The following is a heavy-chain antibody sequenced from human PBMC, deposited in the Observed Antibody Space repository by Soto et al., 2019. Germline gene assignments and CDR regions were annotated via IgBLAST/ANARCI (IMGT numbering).Heavy chain of an antibody. D-gene: IGHD2-15*01. Sequence: WTWIRPPPGKGLEYIGYIYYSGRTYYNPSLKSRVTISVDTSKNQFSLKLSSVTAADTAVYYCVRGHLGITTTGTWYDFDYWGQGTLVTVSS. CDR2: IYYSGRT. CDR3: VRGHLGITTTGTWYDFDY. V-gene: IGHV4-59*01. J-gene: IGHJ4*02.